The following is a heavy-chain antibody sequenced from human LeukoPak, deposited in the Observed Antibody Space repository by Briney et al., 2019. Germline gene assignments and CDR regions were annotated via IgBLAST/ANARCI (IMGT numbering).Heavy chain of an antibody. V-gene: IGHV4-4*09. J-gene: IGHJ4*02. D-gene: IGHD5-18*01. Sequence: SETLSLTCTASGGSISSYYWSWIRQPPGKGLEWIGYIYTSGSTNYNPSLKSRVTISVDTSKNQFSLKLSSVTAADTAVYYCARRVDTATHYFDYWGQGTLVTVSS. CDR2: IYTSGST. CDR3: ARRVDTATHYFDY. CDR1: GGSISSYY.